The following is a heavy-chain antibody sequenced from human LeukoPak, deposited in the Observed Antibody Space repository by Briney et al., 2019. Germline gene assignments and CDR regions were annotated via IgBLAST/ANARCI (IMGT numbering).Heavy chain of an antibody. CDR3: ARAPRDSSSSNYMRRFDY. CDR1: GGSFSGYY. D-gene: IGHD3-22*01. V-gene: IGHV4-34*01. CDR2: INHSGST. Sequence: SETLSLTCAVYGGSFSGYYWSWIRQPPGKGLVWIGEINHSGSTNYNPSLKSRVTMSVDTSKNQFSLKLSSVTAADTAVYYCARAPRDSSSSNYMRRFDYWGQGTLVTVSS. J-gene: IGHJ4*02.